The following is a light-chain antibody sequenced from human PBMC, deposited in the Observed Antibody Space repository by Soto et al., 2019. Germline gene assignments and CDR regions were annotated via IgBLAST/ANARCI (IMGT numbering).Light chain of an antibody. Sequence: QSVLTQPPSVSGAPGQRVTISCTGSSSNIGAGYDGHWYQQLPGTAPKLLIYGNSNRPSGVPDRFSGSKSGTSASLAITGLQAEDEADYYCQSYDSSLSDHAVFGGGTQLTVL. CDR2: GNS. CDR3: QSYDSSLSDHAV. V-gene: IGLV1-40*01. CDR1: SSNIGAGYD. J-gene: IGLJ7*01.